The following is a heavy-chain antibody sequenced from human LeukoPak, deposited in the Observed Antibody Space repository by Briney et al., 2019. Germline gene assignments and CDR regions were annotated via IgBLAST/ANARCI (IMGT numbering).Heavy chain of an antibody. V-gene: IGHV3-30*18. CDR1: GFTFSSYG. CDR3: AKEEGGAYYDFWSGYYRGPDY. D-gene: IGHD3-3*01. Sequence: GRSLRLSCAASGFTFSSYGMHWVRQAPGKGLEWVAVISYDGSNKYYADSVKGRFTISRDNSKNTLYLQMNSLRAEDTAVYYCAKEEGGAYYDFWSGYYRGPDYWGQGTLVTVSS. J-gene: IGHJ4*02. CDR2: ISYDGSNK.